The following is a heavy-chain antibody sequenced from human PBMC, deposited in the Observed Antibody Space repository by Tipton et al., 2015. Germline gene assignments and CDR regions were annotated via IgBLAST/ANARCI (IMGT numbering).Heavy chain of an antibody. J-gene: IGHJ6*02. Sequence: QLVQSGAEVKKPGSSVKVSCEASGGTFSNFAVSWVRQAPGQGLGWLGGIVPIFGIPHYARKFQGRVTITADESTSTAYMELSSLRSEDTAVFYCARGQWLAPSGDYYGMDVWGQGTTVTVSS. CDR1: GGTFSNFA. V-gene: IGHV1-69*01. CDR3: ARGQWLAPSGDYYGMDV. CDR2: IVPIFGIP. D-gene: IGHD6-19*01.